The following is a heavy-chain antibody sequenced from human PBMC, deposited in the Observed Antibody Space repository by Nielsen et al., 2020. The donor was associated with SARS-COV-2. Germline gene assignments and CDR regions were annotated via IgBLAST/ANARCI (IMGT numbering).Heavy chain of an antibody. D-gene: IGHD6-6*01. CDR2: ISSSSSYT. CDR1: GFTFSDYY. Sequence: GESLKISCAASGFTFSDYYMSWIRQAPGKGLEWVSYISSSSSYTNYADSVKGRFTISRDNAKNSLYLQMNSLRAEDTAVYYCAANRGSSYYYYYGMDVWGQGTTVTVSS. V-gene: IGHV3-11*03. J-gene: IGHJ6*02. CDR3: AANRGSSYYYYYGMDV.